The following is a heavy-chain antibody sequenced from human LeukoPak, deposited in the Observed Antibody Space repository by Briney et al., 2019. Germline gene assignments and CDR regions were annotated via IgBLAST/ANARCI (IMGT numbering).Heavy chain of an antibody. D-gene: IGHD3-22*01. CDR1: GITFSNSA. J-gene: IGHJ2*01. V-gene: IGHV1-58*01. Sequence: ASVKVSCKASGITFSNSAVQWVRQARGQRLEWIGWIVVGSNNTNYAQKFQERVTITRDMSTSTAYMELSSLRSEDTAVYYCAADSYYDSSGYSFLWYFDLWGRGTQITVSP. CDR2: IVVGSNNT. CDR3: AADSYYDSSGYSFLWYFDL.